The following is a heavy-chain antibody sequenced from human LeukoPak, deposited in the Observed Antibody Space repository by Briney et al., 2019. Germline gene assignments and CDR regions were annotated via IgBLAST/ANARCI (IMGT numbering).Heavy chain of an antibody. V-gene: IGHV1-8*02. J-gene: IGHJ4*02. CDR2: MKPNSGNT. CDR1: GYTFTSYD. Sequence: GASVKVSCKASGYTFTSYDINWVRQATGQGREWMGWMKPNSGNTGYAQKFQGRVTMTRSTSISTAYMELRGLRSDDTAVYFCATFLDPGYFDSWGQGTLVTVSS. D-gene: IGHD3-3*02. CDR3: ATFLDPGYFDS.